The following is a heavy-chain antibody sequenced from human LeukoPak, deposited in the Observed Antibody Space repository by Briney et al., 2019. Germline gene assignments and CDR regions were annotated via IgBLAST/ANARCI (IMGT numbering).Heavy chain of an antibody. CDR2: ISSNGGST. V-gene: IGHV3-64D*06. CDR3: VKDLGTMVRGKYDY. CDR1: GITFSSYA. J-gene: IGHJ4*02. D-gene: IGHD3-10*01. Sequence: GGSLRLSCSASGITFSSYAMHWVRHAPGKGLEYVSAISSNGGSTYYADSVKGRFTISRDNSKNTLYLQMSSLRAEDTAVYYCVKDLGTMVRGKYDYWGQGTLVNVSS.